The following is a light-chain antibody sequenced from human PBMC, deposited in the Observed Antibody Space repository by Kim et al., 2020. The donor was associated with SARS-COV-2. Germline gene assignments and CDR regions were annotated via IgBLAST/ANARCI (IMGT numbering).Light chain of an antibody. Sequence: VTITCTGSSSNIGAGYDVHWYQQLPGTAPKLLIYGNSNRHSGVPDRFSGSKSGTSASLAITGLQAEDEADYYCQSYDSSLSGFYVFGTGTKVTVL. V-gene: IGLV1-40*01. CDR1: SSNIGAGYD. J-gene: IGLJ1*01. CDR3: QSYDSSLSGFYV. CDR2: GNS.